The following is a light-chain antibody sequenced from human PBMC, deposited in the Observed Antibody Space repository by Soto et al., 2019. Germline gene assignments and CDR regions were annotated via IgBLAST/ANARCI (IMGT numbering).Light chain of an antibody. CDR2: DAS. CDR3: QQRYNWLT. CDR1: QSVSSY. J-gene: IGKJ4*01. Sequence: EIVLTQSPATLSLSPGERATLSCRASQSVSSYLAWYQQKPGQAPRLLIYDASSRATGIPARFSGSGSGTDFTLTISSLEPADSAVYYCQQRYNWLTFGGGTKVEIK. V-gene: IGKV3-11*01.